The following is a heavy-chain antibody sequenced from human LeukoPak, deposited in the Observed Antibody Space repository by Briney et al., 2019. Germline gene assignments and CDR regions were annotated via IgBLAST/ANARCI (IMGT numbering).Heavy chain of an antibody. J-gene: IGHJ5*02. Sequence: GGSLRLSCEASEFTFSTYWMSWVRQAPGKGLEWVANIKQDGSEKYYVDSVKGRFTISRDNAKNSLYLQMNSLRAEDTAMYYCAREGSSPNWFDPWGQGTLVTVSS. CDR3: AREGSSPNWFDP. CDR1: EFTFSTYW. V-gene: IGHV3-7*01. D-gene: IGHD6-13*01. CDR2: IKQDGSEK.